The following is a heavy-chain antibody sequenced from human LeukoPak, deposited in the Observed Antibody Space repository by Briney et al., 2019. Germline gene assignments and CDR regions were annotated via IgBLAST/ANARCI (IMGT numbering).Heavy chain of an antibody. D-gene: IGHD2-2*01. J-gene: IGHJ3*02. CDR3: ARDGPLYCSSTSCFANEDAFDI. CDR2: IYNGVNT. V-gene: IGHV4-61*01. CDR1: GASVSSASY. Sequence: SETLSLTCTVSGASVSSASYWTWIRQPPGKGVEWIAHIYNGVNTNYNPSLKSRVTISVDTSKNQFSLKLSSVTAADTAVYYCARDGPLYCSSTSCFANEDAFDIWGQGTMVTVSS.